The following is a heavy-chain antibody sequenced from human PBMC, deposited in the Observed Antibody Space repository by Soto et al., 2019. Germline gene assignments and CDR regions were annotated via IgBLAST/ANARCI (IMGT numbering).Heavy chain of an antibody. CDR2: INAGNGNT. CDR3: ARDTSRGYFDY. J-gene: IGHJ4*02. CDR1: GYTFTSYA. Sequence: QVQLVQSGAEVKKPGASVKVSCKASGYTFTSYAMHWVRQAPGQRLEWMGWINAGNGNTKYSQKFQGRVTITRDTSASTAYMELGSLRSEDTAVYHCARDTSRGYFDYWGQGTLVTVSS. D-gene: IGHD3-10*01. V-gene: IGHV1-3*01.